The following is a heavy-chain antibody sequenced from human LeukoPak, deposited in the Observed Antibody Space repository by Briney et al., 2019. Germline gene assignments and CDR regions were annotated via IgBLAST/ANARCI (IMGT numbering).Heavy chain of an antibody. CDR3: ARDLHGGFDI. Sequence: SETLSLTCTVSGHSIINSYYWGWIRQPPGKGLEWIGRVYTTGNTNYNPSLKSRVTMSVDTSKNQFSLKLSSVTAADTAVYYCARDLHGGFDIWGQGTMVTVSS. CDR2: VYTTGNT. J-gene: IGHJ3*02. D-gene: IGHD3-16*01. V-gene: IGHV4-4*07. CDR1: GHSIINSYY.